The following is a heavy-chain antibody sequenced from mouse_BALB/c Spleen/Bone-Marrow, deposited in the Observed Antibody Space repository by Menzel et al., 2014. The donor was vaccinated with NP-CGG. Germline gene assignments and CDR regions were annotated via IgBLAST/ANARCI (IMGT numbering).Heavy chain of an antibody. CDR3: VRDYYGSYFDV. CDR2: IWTGGGT. Sequence: VKLVESGPGLVAPSQSLSIPCTVSGFSLTSYDISWIRQPPGKGLEWLGVIWTGGGTNYNSAFMSRLSISKDNSKSQVFLKMNSLQTDDTAIYYCVRDYYGSYFDVWGAGTTVTVSS. V-gene: IGHV2-9-2*01. D-gene: IGHD1-1*01. CDR1: GFSLTSYD. J-gene: IGHJ1*01.